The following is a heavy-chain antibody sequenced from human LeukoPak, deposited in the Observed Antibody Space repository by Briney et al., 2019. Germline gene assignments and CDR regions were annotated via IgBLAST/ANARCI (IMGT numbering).Heavy chain of an antibody. J-gene: IGHJ5*02. Sequence: GGSLRLFCAASGFTFSNFAMMWVRQAPGTGLQWVSTITGYGATFYADSVRGRFTIFRDTSMNTLFLQMNSLGAEDTAVYYCAKGAAAGKVDWFDPWGQGTLVTVSS. CDR3: AKGAAAGKVDWFDP. D-gene: IGHD6-13*01. CDR1: GFTFSNFA. V-gene: IGHV3-23*01. CDR2: ITGYGAT.